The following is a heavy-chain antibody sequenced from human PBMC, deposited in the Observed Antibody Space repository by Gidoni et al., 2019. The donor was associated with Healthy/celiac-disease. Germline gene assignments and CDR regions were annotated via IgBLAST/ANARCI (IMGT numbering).Heavy chain of an antibody. CDR3: ARVDTAMVRGGMDV. V-gene: IGHV3-48*03. CDR2: ISSSGSTI. J-gene: IGHJ6*02. CDR1: VFTFSSYE. Sequence: EVQLVESGGGLLQPGGSLRLSFAASVFTFSSYEMNWVRQAPGKGLEWVSYISSSGSTIYYADSVKGRFTISRDNAKNSLYLQMNSLRAEDTAVYYCARVDTAMVRGGMDVWGQGTTVTVSS. D-gene: IGHD5-18*01.